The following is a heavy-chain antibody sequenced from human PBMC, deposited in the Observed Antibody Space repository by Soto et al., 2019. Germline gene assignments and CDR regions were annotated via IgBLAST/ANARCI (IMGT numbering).Heavy chain of an antibody. J-gene: IGHJ6*02. D-gene: IGHD4-4*01. V-gene: IGHV3-33*01. CDR2: IWYDGSNK. CDR3: ARDWSTVTTQAYYYYGMDV. Sequence: HPGGSLRLSCAASGFTFSSYGMHWVRQAPGKGLEWVAVIWYDGSNKYYADSVKGRFTISRDNSKNTLYLQMNSLRAEDTAVYYCARDWSTVTTQAYYYYGMDVWGQGTTVTVSS. CDR1: GFTFSSYG.